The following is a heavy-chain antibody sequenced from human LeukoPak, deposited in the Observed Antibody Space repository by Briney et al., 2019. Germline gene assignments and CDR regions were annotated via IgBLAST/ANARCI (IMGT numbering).Heavy chain of an antibody. CDR3: ARDPVSYSSSWYGVDY. Sequence: GASVKVSCKASGYTFTSYYMHWVRQAPGQGLEWMGIINPSGGSTSYAQKFQGRVTMTRDTSTSTVYMELSSLRSEDTAVYYCARDPVSYSSSWYGVDYWGQGTLVTVSS. J-gene: IGHJ4*02. V-gene: IGHV1-46*01. D-gene: IGHD6-13*01. CDR2: INPSGGST. CDR1: GYTFTSYY.